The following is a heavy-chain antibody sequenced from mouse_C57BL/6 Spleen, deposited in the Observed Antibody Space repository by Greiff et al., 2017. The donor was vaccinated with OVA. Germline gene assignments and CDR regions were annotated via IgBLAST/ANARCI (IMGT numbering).Heavy chain of an antibody. V-gene: IGHV3-6*01. CDR2: ISYDGSN. J-gene: IGHJ2*01. CDR1: GYSITSGYY. D-gene: IGHD2-4*01. CDR3: ARDGGGDYAVDY. Sequence: ESGPGLVKPSQSLSLTCSVTGYSITSGYYWNWIRQFPGNKLEWMGYISYDGSNNYNPSLKNRISITRDTSKNQFFLKLNSVTTEDTATYYCARDGGGDYAVDYWGQGTTLTVSS.